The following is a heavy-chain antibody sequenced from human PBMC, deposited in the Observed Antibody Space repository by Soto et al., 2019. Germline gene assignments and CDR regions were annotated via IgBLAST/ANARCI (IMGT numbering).Heavy chain of an antibody. V-gene: IGHV4-59*08. D-gene: IGHD2-2*01. CDR3: ARLFYCGITNCYDRDFDS. CDR2: VYYSGST. J-gene: IGHJ4*02. CDR1: GGSISSYF. Sequence: PSETLSLTCTVSGGSISSYFWSWIRQPPGKGLEWIGYVYYSGSTNYNPSLKSRVTISVDTSKNQFSLRLTSVTAADTAVYFCARLFYCGITNCYDRDFDSWGLGTLLTVSS.